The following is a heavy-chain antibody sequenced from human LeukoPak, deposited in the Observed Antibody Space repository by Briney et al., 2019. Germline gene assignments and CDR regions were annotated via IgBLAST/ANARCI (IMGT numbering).Heavy chain of an antibody. CDR3: VRYSSGLDY. Sequence: GGSLRLSCSASGFTFSMYTMYWVRQAPGKGLEYVSAITSNGGSTYYADSVKGRFTISRDSSKNTLFLQMSSLRPEDTAVYYCVRYSSGLDYWGQGTLVTVSS. CDR2: ITSNGGST. V-gene: IGHV3-64D*06. CDR1: GFTFSMYT. J-gene: IGHJ4*02. D-gene: IGHD6-19*01.